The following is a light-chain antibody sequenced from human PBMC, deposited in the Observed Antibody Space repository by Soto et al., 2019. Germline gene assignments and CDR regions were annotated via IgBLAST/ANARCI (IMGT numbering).Light chain of an antibody. Sequence: DIAMTQTPLSLSVTPGQPASISCKTTQSLLHSDGKTNLYWFLQKPGQPPQLLIYEVSNRFSGVPDRFSGSGSRTDFTLKIRRVEAEDVVVYYCMHTVQLPVTFGQGTRLEIK. CDR3: MHTVQLPVT. J-gene: IGKJ5*01. V-gene: IGKV2D-29*01. CDR2: EVS. CDR1: QSLLHSDGKTN.